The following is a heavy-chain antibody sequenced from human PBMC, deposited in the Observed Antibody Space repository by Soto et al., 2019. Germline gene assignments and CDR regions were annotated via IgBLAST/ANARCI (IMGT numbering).Heavy chain of an antibody. J-gene: IGHJ6*02. Sequence: LRLSCAASGFTFSSYGMHWVRQAPGKGLEWVAVISYDGSNKYYADSVKGRFTISRDNSKNTLYLQMNSLRAEDTAVYYCAKCRAAGTGYYYYGMDVCGQGTTVTVSS. CDR2: ISYDGSNK. CDR1: GFTFSSYG. CDR3: AKCRAAGTGYYYYGMDV. V-gene: IGHV3-30*18. D-gene: IGHD6-13*01.